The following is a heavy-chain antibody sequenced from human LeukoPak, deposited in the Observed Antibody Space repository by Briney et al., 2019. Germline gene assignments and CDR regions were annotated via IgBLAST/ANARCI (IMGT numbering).Heavy chain of an antibody. J-gene: IGHJ4*02. Sequence: SQTLSLTCTVSGGSISSSNYYWNWIRQPAGKGLEWIGYIYYSGSTNYNPSLKSRVTISVDTSKNQFSLKLSSVTAADTAEYYCARHTPGAYGDYFYYWGQGTLVTVSS. CDR2: IYYSGST. CDR1: GGSISSSNYY. CDR3: ARHTPGAYGDYFYY. V-gene: IGHV4-61*09. D-gene: IGHD4-17*01.